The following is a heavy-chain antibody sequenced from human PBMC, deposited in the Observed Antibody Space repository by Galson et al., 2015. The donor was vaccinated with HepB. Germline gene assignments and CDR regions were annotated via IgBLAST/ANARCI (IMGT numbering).Heavy chain of an antibody. CDR1: GFTFDDYA. V-gene: IGHV3-9*01. CDR3: VKDVGYCGRKKATTALSSVFDL. CDR2: ISWNSGSI. J-gene: IGHJ3*01. Sequence: SLRLSCAASGFTFDDYAMHWVRQVPGKGLEWVSGISWNSGSIVYVDSVKGRFTISRDNAKTSLYLQMNSLRAEDTDFYYCVKDVGYCGRKKATTALSSVFDLWRQGTKVPVSS. D-gene: IGHD5-24*01.